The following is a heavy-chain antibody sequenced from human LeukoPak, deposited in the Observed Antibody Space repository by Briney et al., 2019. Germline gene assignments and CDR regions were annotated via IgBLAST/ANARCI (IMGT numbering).Heavy chain of an antibody. CDR2: IIPIFGTA. CDR1: GGTFSSYA. Sequence: GASVKVSCKASGGTFSSYAISWVRQAPGQGLEWMGGIIPIFGTANYAQKFQGRVTITADKSTSTAYMELSSLRSEDTAVYYCARVATYYYDSTSQGDWFDPWGQGTLVTVSS. D-gene: IGHD3-22*01. J-gene: IGHJ5*02. V-gene: IGHV1-69*06. CDR3: ARVATYYYDSTSQGDWFDP.